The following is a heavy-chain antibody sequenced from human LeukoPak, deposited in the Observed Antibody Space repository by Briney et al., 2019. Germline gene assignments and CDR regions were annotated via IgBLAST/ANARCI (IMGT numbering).Heavy chain of an antibody. Sequence: GGSLRLSCAASGFTFSGSEMNWGRQAPGTGLEWVSYISSSTIYYADPVKGRFTISRENAKNSLYLQRNSLRAEDMAVYYCAKDREQLPGPLDYWGQGTLVTVSS. CDR2: ISSSTI. J-gene: IGHJ4*02. CDR1: GFTFSGSE. CDR3: AKDREQLPGPLDY. V-gene: IGHV3-48*03. D-gene: IGHD6-13*01.